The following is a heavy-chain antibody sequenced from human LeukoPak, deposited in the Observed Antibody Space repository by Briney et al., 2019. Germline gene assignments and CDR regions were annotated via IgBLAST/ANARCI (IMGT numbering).Heavy chain of an antibody. Sequence: ASVKVSCKASGGTFSSYAISWVRQAPGQGLEWMGGITPIFGTANYAQKFQGRVTITADKSTSTAYMELSSLRSEDTAVYYCARDIVVVPAAIQKYYYGMDVWGQGTTVTVSS. CDR1: GGTFSSYA. CDR3: ARDIVVVPAAIQKYYYGMDV. CDR2: ITPIFGTA. J-gene: IGHJ6*02. V-gene: IGHV1-69*06. D-gene: IGHD2-2*01.